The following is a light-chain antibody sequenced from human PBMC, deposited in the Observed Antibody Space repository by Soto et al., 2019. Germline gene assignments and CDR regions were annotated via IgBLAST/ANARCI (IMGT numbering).Light chain of an antibody. J-gene: IGKJ4*01. CDR1: HDVSRN. Sequence: DLQMTQSPSSLSASVGDRVTIACQSSHDVSRNLNWFQQKPGEAPKLLIYDASNLERGVPSRFSASGFGTDFTFTISSLQPEDVATYYCQQYNSMLSFGGGTEIELK. V-gene: IGKV1-33*01. CDR3: QQYNSMLS. CDR2: DAS.